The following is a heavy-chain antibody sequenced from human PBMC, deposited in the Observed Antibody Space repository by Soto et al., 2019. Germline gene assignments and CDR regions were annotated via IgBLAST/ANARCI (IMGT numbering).Heavy chain of an antibody. CDR1: GGSTSSYY. D-gene: IGHD3-3*01. J-gene: IGHJ4*02. CDR3: SRDYYDFWSGYHVPPPIAF. V-gene: IGHV4-59*12. CDR2: IYYSGST. Sequence: PSETLSLTCTVSGGSTSSYYWSWIRQPPGKGLEWIGYIYYSGSTNYNPSLKSRVTISVDTSKNQFSLKLSSVTAADTAVYYCSRDYYDFWSGYHVPPPIAFWGQGTLVTVSS.